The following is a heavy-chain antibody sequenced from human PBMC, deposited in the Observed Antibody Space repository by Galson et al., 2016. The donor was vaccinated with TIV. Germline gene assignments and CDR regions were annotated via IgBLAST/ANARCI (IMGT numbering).Heavy chain of an antibody. CDR2: INTNGQTT. J-gene: IGHJ4*02. D-gene: IGHD3/OR15-3a*01. Sequence: SLRLSCAASDFTFNSYVMHWVRQAPGKGLEYVSGINTNGQTTYYSNSVRGRFTISRDNSKNTIYLQMGSLSAEDMGVYYCAREGLARKTWLDYWGQGALVPVSS. V-gene: IGHV3-64*01. CDR1: DFTFNSYV. CDR3: AREGLARKTWLDY.